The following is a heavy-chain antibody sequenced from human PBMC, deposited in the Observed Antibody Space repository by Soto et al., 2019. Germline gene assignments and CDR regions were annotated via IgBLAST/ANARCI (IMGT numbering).Heavy chain of an antibody. CDR1: GDSVSSNTAA. D-gene: IGHD6-19*01. CDR3: ARAVAVAPVYYAMDV. V-gene: IGHV6-1*01. CDR2: TYYRSNWRH. Sequence: PSQTLSLTCAISGDSVSSNTAAWNWIRSSPSRGLEWLGRTYYRSNWRHDYAVSVKSRITVNPDTSKNHFSLQLNSVTPDDTAVYYCARAVAVAPVYYAMDVWGQGTTVTVSS. J-gene: IGHJ6*02.